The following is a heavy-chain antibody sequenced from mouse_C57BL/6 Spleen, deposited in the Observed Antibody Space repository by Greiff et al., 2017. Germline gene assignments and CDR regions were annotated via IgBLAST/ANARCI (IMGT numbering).Heavy chain of an antibody. D-gene: IGHD2-3*01. J-gene: IGHJ3*01. Sequence: VQLQQSGPELVKPGASVKISCKASGYTFTDYYMNWVKQSHGKSLEWIGDINPNNGGTSYNQKFKGKATLTVDKSSSTAYMELRSLTSEDSAGYYCARWTDGYYQAWFAYWGQGTLVTVSA. V-gene: IGHV1-26*01. CDR3: ARWTDGYYQAWFAY. CDR2: INPNNGGT. CDR1: GYTFTDYY.